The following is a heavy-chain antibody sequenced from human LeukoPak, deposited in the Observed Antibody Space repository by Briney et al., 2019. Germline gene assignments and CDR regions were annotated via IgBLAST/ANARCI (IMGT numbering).Heavy chain of an antibody. D-gene: IGHD6-13*01. CDR2: INQDGSEK. V-gene: IGHV3-7*04. Sequence: PGGSLRLSCAASGFTFSSFWMTWVRQTPGKGLEWVASINQDGSEKYYVVSVKGRFTISRDNAKNSLYLQMNSLRAEDTAVYYCARGTQQPGIDYWGQGTLVTVSS. CDR1: GFTFSSFW. J-gene: IGHJ4*02. CDR3: ARGTQQPGIDY.